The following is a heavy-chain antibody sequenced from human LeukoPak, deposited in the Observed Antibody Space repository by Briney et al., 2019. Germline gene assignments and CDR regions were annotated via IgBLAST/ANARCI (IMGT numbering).Heavy chain of an antibody. Sequence: PGRSLRLSCAASGFTFNSYAMHWVRQAPGKGLEWVAVISYDGSNKYYADSVKGRFTISRDNSKNTLYLQMNSLRAEDTAVYYCAKDQPAAYFDYWGQGSLVTVSS. CDR1: GFTFNSYA. V-gene: IGHV3-30-3*01. CDR2: ISYDGSNK. CDR3: AKDQPAAYFDY. J-gene: IGHJ4*02. D-gene: IGHD2-2*01.